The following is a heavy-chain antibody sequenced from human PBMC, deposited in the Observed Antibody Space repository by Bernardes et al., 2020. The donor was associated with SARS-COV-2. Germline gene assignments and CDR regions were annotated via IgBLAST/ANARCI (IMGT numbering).Heavy chain of an antibody. CDR2: INHSGST. J-gene: IGHJ6*03. Sequence: SEALSLTCAVYGGSFSGYYWSWIRQPPGKGLEWIGEINHSGSTNYNPSLKSRVTISVDTSKNQFSLKLSSVTAADTAVYYCARGRCSSTSCYSERSGGGYYYMDVWGKGTTVTVSS. D-gene: IGHD2-2*01. V-gene: IGHV4-34*01. CDR1: GGSFSGYY. CDR3: ARGRCSSTSCYSERSGGGYYYMDV.